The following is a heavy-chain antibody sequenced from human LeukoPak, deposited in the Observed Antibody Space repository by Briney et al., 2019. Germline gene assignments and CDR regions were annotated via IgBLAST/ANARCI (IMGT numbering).Heavy chain of an antibody. CDR1: GYTFTSYG. D-gene: IGHD6-19*01. V-gene: IGHV1-18*01. CDR2: ISAYNGNT. Sequence: ASVKVSCKASGYTFTSYGISWVRQAPGQGLERMGWISAYNGNTNYAQKLQGRVTMTTDTSTSTAYMELRSLRSDDTAVYYCGSSRWSHYYYGMDVWGQGTTVTVSS. J-gene: IGHJ6*02. CDR3: GSSRWSHYYYGMDV.